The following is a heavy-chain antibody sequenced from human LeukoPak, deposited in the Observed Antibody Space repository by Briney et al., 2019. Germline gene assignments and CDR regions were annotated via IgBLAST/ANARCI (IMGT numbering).Heavy chain of an antibody. J-gene: IGHJ4*02. CDR2: IYPGDSET. Sequence: GEALKTSFKGSGYIFTNYWIGLVRPMPGKGLGWLGIIYPGDSETIYSPSFQGQVTISVDKSINTAYLQWSSLRASDTAMYYCARRRAGDYWNGVDYWGQGTLVTVSS. V-gene: IGHV5-51*01. D-gene: IGHD1-1*01. CDR3: ARRRAGDYWNGVDY. CDR1: GYIFTNYW.